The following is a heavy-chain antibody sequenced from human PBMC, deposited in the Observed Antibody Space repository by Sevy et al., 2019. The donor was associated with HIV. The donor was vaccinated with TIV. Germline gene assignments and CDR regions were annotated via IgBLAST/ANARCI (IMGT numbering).Heavy chain of an antibody. J-gene: IGHJ4*02. CDR1: GFTFSGYW. V-gene: IGHV3-7*01. Sequence: QPGGSLRLSCAASGFTFSGYWMNWVRQAPGKGLEWVANIKQDGSDKHYVDSVKGRFTISRDNAKNSLYLQMNSLRVEDTAVYYCAQEQLGRFDSWGQGTLVTVSS. CDR3: AQEQLGRFDS. CDR2: IKQDGSDK. D-gene: IGHD1-26*01.